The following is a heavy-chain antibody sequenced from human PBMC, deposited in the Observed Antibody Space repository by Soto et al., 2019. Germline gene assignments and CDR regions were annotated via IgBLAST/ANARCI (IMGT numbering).Heavy chain of an antibody. Sequence: GGSLRLSCVASGFILGNYAMSWVRQAPGKGLEWVSGISGSGSSPYYADSVKGRFTISRDNYKNTLYLQMNSLRAEDAAVYYCAKDRATVTTLDSAEIFDSWGQGALVTVSS. J-gene: IGHJ4*02. D-gene: IGHD4-17*01. CDR1: GFILGNYA. V-gene: IGHV3-23*01. CDR2: ISGSGSSP. CDR3: AKDRATVTTLDSAEIFDS.